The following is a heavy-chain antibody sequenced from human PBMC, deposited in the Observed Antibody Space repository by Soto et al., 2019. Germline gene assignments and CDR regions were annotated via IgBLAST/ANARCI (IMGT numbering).Heavy chain of an antibody. CDR3: AKEHELRVLIAAAVTGPFDY. J-gene: IGHJ4*02. CDR2: ISGSGGST. V-gene: IGHV3-23*01. Sequence: PGGSLRLSCAASGFTFSSYAMSWVRQAPGKGLEWVSAISGSGGSTYYADSVKGRFTISRDNSKNTLYLQMNSLRAEDTAVYYCAKEHELRVLIAAAVTGPFDYWGQGTLVTVSS. D-gene: IGHD6-13*01. CDR1: GFTFSSYA.